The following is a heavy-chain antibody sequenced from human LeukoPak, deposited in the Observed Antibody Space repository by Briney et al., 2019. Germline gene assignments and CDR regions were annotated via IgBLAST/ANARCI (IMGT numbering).Heavy chain of an antibody. CDR3: AKDGQTGEWELEH. V-gene: IGHV3-23*01. CDR1: GFTFRSHA. CDR2: ITGSGGST. J-gene: IGHJ1*01. Sequence: GGSLRLSCAASGFTFRSHAMSWVRQAPGKGLDYVSTITGSGGSTYYANSVKGRFTVSRDNSKNTVYLQMNSLRADDTAIYYCAKDGQTGEWELEHWGQGTLVTVSS. D-gene: IGHD7-27*01.